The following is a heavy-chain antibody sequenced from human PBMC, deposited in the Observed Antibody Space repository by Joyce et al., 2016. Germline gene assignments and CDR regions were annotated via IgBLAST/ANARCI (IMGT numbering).Heavy chain of an antibody. CDR1: GFTFSSYE. CDR2: ISGRGGTI. CDR3: ARDLRGSRDY. D-gene: IGHD6-19*01. Sequence: EVQLVESGGGLVQPGGSLGLSCAASGFTFSSYEMNWVRQAPGKGLEWISYISGRGGTIYYADSVKGRFTISRDNAKNSLYLQMNSLRAEDTAVYYCARDLRGSRDYWGQGTLVTVSS. V-gene: IGHV3-48*03. J-gene: IGHJ4*02.